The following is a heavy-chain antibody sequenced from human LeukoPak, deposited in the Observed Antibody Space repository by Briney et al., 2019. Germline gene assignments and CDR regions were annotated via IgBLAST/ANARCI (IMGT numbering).Heavy chain of an antibody. J-gene: IGHJ4*02. CDR1: GLTFDDYA. CDR2: ISWDGGST. CDR3: AKGGDYSSEGVDY. V-gene: IGHV3-43D*04. D-gene: IGHD6-25*01. Sequence: TGGSLRLSCAASGLTFDDYAMHWVRQAPGKGLEWVSLISWDGGSTYYADSVKGRFTISRDNSKNSLYLQMNSLRAEDTASYYCAKGGDYSSEGVDYWGQGTLVTVSS.